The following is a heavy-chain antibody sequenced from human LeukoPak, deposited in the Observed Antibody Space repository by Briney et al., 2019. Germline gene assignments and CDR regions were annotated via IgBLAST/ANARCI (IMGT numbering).Heavy chain of an antibody. Sequence: GGSLRLSCAASGFTVSSNDMSWVRQAPGKGLEWVSVIYVGGSTYCADSVKGRFTISRDNSKNTLYLQMNSLRAEDTAVYYCARDRGSGITMVRGVIRGYMDVWGKGTTVTVSS. CDR3: ARDRGSGITMVRGVIRGYMDV. J-gene: IGHJ6*03. D-gene: IGHD3-10*01. CDR2: IYVGGST. V-gene: IGHV3-53*01. CDR1: GFTVSSND.